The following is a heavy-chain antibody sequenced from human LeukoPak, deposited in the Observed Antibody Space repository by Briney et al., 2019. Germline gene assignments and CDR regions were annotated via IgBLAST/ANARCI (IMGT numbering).Heavy chain of an antibody. Sequence: GGPLRLSCAASGLTFSSYWMTWVRQAPGKGPEWVATIKYDGSETYYVDSVRGRFSISRDNAKNSLYLQMNSLRAEDTAVYYCARDSTLSNYWGQGTLVTVSS. CDR3: ARDSTLSNY. CDR1: GLTFSSYW. V-gene: IGHV3-7*04. CDR2: IKYDGSET. J-gene: IGHJ4*02. D-gene: IGHD3-16*01.